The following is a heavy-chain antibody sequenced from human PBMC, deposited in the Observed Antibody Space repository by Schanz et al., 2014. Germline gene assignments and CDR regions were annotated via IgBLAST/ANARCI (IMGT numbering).Heavy chain of an antibody. D-gene: IGHD6-13*01. V-gene: IGHV4-59*01. CDR2: IYYSGGT. J-gene: IGHJ5*02. Sequence: QVQLQASGPGLVKPSETLSLTCTVSGGSMSGYHWIWIRQPPGRGLEWIGPIYYSGGTHYNPSLESRVTISIDMSKSQFSLTLSTVIAADTAIYFCARGAAAGIYNWFDPWGQGTQVIVSS. CDR1: GGSMSGYH. CDR3: ARGAAAGIYNWFDP.